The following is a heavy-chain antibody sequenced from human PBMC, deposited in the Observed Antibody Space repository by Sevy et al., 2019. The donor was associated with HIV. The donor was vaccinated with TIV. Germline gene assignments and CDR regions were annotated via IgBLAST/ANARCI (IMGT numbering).Heavy chain of an antibody. J-gene: IGHJ2*01. CDR3: AKALSGSARNWYFDL. Sequence: GGSLRLSCAASGFTFNNYALSWVRQAPGKGLEWVSAISGSGGSIYLADSVRGRFTISRFNSRETLELQMNGLRVEDTAVYYCAKALSGSARNWYFDLWGRGTLVTVSS. V-gene: IGHV3-23*01. CDR1: GFTFNNYA. D-gene: IGHD3-10*01. CDR2: ISGSGGSI.